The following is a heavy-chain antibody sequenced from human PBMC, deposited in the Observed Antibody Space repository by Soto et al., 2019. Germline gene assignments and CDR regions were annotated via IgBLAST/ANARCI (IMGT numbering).Heavy chain of an antibody. CDR2: IYYSGST. CDR3: ARGKTGTTLGIANRGYNWFDP. V-gene: IGHV4-61*01. CDR1: GGSVSSGSYY. Sequence: QVQLQESGPGLVKPSETLSLTCTVSGGSVSSGSYYWSWIRQPPGKGLEWIGYIYYSGSTNYNPYLKSRVTISVDTSKNQFALKLSSVTAADTAVYYCARGKTGTTLGIANRGYNWFDPWGQGTLVTVSS. D-gene: IGHD1-7*01. J-gene: IGHJ5*02.